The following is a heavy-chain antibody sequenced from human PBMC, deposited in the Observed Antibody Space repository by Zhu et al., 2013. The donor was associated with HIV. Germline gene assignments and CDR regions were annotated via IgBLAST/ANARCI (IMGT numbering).Heavy chain of an antibody. J-gene: IGHJ4*02. Sequence: QVQLVQSGADVKKPGTSVKVSCKASGYTFTNYDIHWVRQATGQGLEWMGWMNPKSGNTGYAQKFQGRITMTRNTSITTAYMLLSSLTFEDTALYYCARGLPHIDYWGQGTPGHRLL. V-gene: IGHV1-8*01. CDR3: ARGLPHIDY. CDR1: GYTFTNYD. CDR2: MNPKSGNT.